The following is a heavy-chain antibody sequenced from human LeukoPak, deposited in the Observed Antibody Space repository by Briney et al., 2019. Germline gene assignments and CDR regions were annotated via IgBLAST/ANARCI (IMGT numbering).Heavy chain of an antibody. CDR2: IWSDATNR. D-gene: IGHD4-11*01. J-gene: IGHJ1*01. CDR3: AKVSYGGFDYSHSLEL. V-gene: IGHV3-33*06. CDR1: GFTFSHFA. Sequence: GGSLRLSCEASGFTFSHFAMHWVRQAPGKGLELVAVIWSDATNRYYADSLKGRFTISRDDFRKTVSLYMDCLRVEDTDVYDCAKVSYGGFDYSHSLELWAQGTLVTVSS.